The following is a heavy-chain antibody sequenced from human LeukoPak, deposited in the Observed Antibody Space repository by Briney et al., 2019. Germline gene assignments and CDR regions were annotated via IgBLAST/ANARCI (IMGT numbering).Heavy chain of an antibody. D-gene: IGHD3-3*01. CDR2: IYSGGST. Sequence: GGSLRLSCAASGFNVSSNYISWIRQAPGKGLEWVALIYSGGSTNYADSVKGRFTISRDNSKNTLYLQMNSLRAEDTAVYYCAKGGVTIFGVVYYWGQGTLVTVSS. J-gene: IGHJ4*02. CDR1: GFNVSSNY. CDR3: AKGGVTIFGVVYY. V-gene: IGHV3-53*01.